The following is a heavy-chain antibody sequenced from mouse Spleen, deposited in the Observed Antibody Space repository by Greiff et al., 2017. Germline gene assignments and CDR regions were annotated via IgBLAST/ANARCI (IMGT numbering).Heavy chain of an antibody. J-gene: IGHJ2*01. V-gene: IGHV1-54*01. Sequence: QVQLQQSGAELVRPGTSVKVSCKASGYAFTNYLIEWVKQRPGRGLEWIGVINPGSGGTNYNEKFKGKATLTADKSSSTAYMQLSSLTSDDSAVYFCARGRFTTVVTTRDYFDYWGQGTTLTVSS. D-gene: IGHD1-1*01. CDR1: GYAFTNYL. CDR2: INPGSGGT. CDR3: ARGRFTTVVTTRDYFDY.